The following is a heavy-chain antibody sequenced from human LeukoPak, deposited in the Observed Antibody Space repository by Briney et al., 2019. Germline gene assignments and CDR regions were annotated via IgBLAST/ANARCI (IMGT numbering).Heavy chain of an antibody. CDR3: ARGISGGFDI. Sequence: ASVKVSCKPSGYIFTAYHLHWVRQAPRQGLEWMGRIIPNSGATNYAQNFQGRVTMTRDTSISTAYMELSRLSPDDTAVYYCARGISGGFDIWGQGTKVTVSS. D-gene: IGHD2-21*01. J-gene: IGHJ3*02. CDR2: IIPNSGAT. CDR1: GYIFTAYH. V-gene: IGHV1-2*06.